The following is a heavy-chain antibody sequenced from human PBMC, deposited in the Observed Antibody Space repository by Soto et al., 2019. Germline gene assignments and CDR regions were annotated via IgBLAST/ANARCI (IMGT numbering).Heavy chain of an antibody. CDR3: ARGVSAEVDY. D-gene: IGHD6-19*01. V-gene: IGHV1-8*01. CDR2: MHPSTGRT. J-gene: IGHJ4*01. CDR1: GYSFTSLD. Sequence: GAPVKVSCKASGYSFTSLDINWVRQTAGQGLERMGWMHPSTGRTGSAQKLQGRVTMTRDTAMNTPYMELTTLTSDDTAFYYCARGVSAEVDYCRQGTMFTVSS.